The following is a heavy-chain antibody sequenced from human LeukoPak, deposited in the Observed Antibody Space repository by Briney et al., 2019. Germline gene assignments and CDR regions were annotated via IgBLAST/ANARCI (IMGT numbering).Heavy chain of an antibody. V-gene: IGHV4-4*09. CDR3: ARTQLRDYYYMGV. D-gene: IGHD6-6*01. Sequence: SETLSLTCTVSGGSISSYYWSWIRQPPGKGLEWIGYIYTSGSTNYNPSLKSRVTISVDTSKNQFSLKLSSVTAADTAVYYCARTQLRDYYYMGVWGKGTTVTVSS. CDR1: GGSISSYY. J-gene: IGHJ6*03. CDR2: IYTSGST.